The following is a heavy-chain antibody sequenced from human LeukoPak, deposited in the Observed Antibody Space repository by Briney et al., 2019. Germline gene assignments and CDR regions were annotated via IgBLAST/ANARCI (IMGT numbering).Heavy chain of an antibody. Sequence: GGALRLSWAASGFTFSSYGMHWVRQAPGKGLEWVAVIRYDGSNKYYADSVKGRFTISRDNSENTLYLQTNSLRCEDAAVYYCANDSPVYYYGSGSYPDYWGQGTLVTVSS. CDR1: GFTFSSYG. D-gene: IGHD3-10*01. CDR2: IRYDGSNK. CDR3: ANDSPVYYYGSGSYPDY. V-gene: IGHV3-30*02. J-gene: IGHJ4*02.